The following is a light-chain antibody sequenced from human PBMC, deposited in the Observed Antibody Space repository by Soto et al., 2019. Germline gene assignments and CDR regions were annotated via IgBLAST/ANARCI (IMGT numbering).Light chain of an antibody. Sequence: EIVMTQSPATLSVSPGERATLSCRASQSVSSNLAWYQQKPGQAPGLLIYGASTRATGIPARFSGSVSGTEFTLTISSLQSEDFAVYYCQQYNNWPRTFGQGTKVDIK. CDR3: QQYNNWPRT. CDR1: QSVSSN. J-gene: IGKJ1*01. V-gene: IGKV3-15*01. CDR2: GAS.